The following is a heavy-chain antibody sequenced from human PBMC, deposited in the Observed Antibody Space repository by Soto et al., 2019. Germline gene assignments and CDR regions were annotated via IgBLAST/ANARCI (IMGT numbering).Heavy chain of an antibody. J-gene: IGHJ4*02. V-gene: IGHV1-18*01. Sequence: ASVKVSCKASGYTFTSYGISWVRQAPGQGLEWMGWISAYNGNTNYAQKLQGRVTMTTDTSTSTAYMELRSLRSEDTAVYYCATDGPKASSARGRYWGQGTLVTVS. D-gene: IGHD3-10*01. CDR2: ISAYNGNT. CDR1: GYTFTSYG. CDR3: ATDGPKASSARGRY.